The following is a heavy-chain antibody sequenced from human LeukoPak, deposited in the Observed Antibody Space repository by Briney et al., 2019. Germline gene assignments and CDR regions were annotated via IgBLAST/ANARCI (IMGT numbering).Heavy chain of an antibody. CDR2: ISSSSSYI. CDR1: GFTFSSYS. CDR3: ARDSRRVTAKDFDY. Sequence: PGGSLRLSCAASGFTFSSYSMNWVRQAPGKGLEWVSSISSSSSYIYYADSVKGRFNISRDNAKNSLYLQMNSLRAEDTAVYYCARDSRRVTAKDFDYWGKGTLVTVSS. D-gene: IGHD2-15*01. J-gene: IGHJ4*02. V-gene: IGHV3-21*01.